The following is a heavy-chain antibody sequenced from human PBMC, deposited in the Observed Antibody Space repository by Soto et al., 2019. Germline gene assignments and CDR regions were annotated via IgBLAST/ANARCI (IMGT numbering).Heavy chain of an antibody. CDR2: IYYSGST. CDR1: GGSISSSSYF. V-gene: IGHV4-39*01. Sequence: QLQLQESGPGLVKPSETLSLTCTVSGGSISSSSYFWGWIRQPPGKGLEWIGSIYYSGSTYYNPSIKSLVNISVDTSKNQFSLKLNSVTAATTAVYYCARHRSDFWFDPWGQGTLVTVSS. D-gene: IGHD2-15*01. J-gene: IGHJ5*02. CDR3: ARHRSDFWFDP.